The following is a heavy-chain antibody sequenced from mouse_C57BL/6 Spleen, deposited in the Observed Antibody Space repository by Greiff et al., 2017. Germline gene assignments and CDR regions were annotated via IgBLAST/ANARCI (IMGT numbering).Heavy chain of an antibody. V-gene: IGHV1-55*01. D-gene: IGHD2-5*01. CDR2: IYPGSGST. CDR1: GYTFTSYW. CDR3: ARAYYSNPYWYVDV. Sequence: QVQLQQPGAELVKPGASVKMSCKASGYTFTSYWITWVKQRPGQGLEWIGDIYPGSGSTNYNEKFKSKATLTVDTSSSTAYMQLSSLTSEDSAVYYCARAYYSNPYWYVDVWGTGTTVTVSS. J-gene: IGHJ1*03.